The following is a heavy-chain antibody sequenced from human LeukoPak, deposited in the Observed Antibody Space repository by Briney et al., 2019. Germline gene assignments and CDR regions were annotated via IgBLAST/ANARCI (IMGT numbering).Heavy chain of an antibody. J-gene: IGHJ4*02. CDR1: GGSISRDY. D-gene: IGHD6-19*01. CDR3: ARARVAVAGPSFLGY. Sequence: PSETLSLTCTVSGGSISRDYWSWIRQPPGKGLEWIGEIYHSGSTNYNPSLKSRVTISVDKSKNQFSLKLSSVTAADTAVYYCARARVAVAGPSFLGYWGQGTLVTVSS. V-gene: IGHV4-34*01. CDR2: IYHSGST.